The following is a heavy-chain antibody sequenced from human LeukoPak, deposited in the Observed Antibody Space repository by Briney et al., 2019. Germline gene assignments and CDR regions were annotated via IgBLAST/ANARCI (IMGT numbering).Heavy chain of an antibody. J-gene: IGHJ6*03. V-gene: IGHV1-18*01. CDR3: ARAPNELELRSNYYYYMDV. CDR2: ISAYNGNT. CDR1: GYTFTSYG. Sequence: GASVKVSCKASGYTFTSYGISWVRQAPGQGLEWMGWISAYNGNTNYAQELQGRVTMTTDTSTSTAYMELRSLRSDDTAVYYCARAPNELELRSNYYYYMDVWGKGTTVTVSS. D-gene: IGHD1-7*01.